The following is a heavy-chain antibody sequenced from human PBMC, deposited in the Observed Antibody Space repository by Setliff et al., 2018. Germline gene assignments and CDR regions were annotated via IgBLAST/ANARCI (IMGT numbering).Heavy chain of an antibody. V-gene: IGHV4-61*02. Sequence: KTSETLSLTCTVSGGSISSGSYYWSWIRQPAGKGLEWIGRIYTSGSTNYNPSLKSRVTISVDTSKNQFSLKLSSVTAADTAVYYCARERQYYYDSSGYYPSYYYYGMDVWGQGTTVTVSS. J-gene: IGHJ6*02. CDR3: ARERQYYYDSSGYYPSYYYYGMDV. D-gene: IGHD3-22*01. CDR2: IYTSGST. CDR1: GGSISSGSYY.